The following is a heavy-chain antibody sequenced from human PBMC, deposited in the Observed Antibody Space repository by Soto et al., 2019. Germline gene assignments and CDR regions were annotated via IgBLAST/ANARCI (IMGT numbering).Heavy chain of an antibody. CDR3: ARVPHDFWSGYYYYYGMDV. J-gene: IGHJ6*04. V-gene: IGHV6-1*01. CDR1: GASVSSNSAA. Sequence: SQTLSLTCAISGASVSSNSAAWNWIRQSPSRGLEWLGRTYYRSKWYNDYAVSVKSRITINPDTSKNQFSLQLNSVTPEDTAVYYCARVPHDFWSGYYYYYGMDVWGKGTTVTVSS. CDR2: TYYRSKWYN. D-gene: IGHD3-3*01.